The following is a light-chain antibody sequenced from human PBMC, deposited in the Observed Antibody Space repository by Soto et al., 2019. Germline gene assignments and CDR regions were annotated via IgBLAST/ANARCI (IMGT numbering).Light chain of an antibody. Sequence: DIQMTQSPSTLSASVGDRVTITCRASQNVNDWLAWYQQKPGKAPKALIYKVSNLESGVPSRFSGSGSGTEFTLTISSLQPDDFATYYCKQYNTYSWTFGQGTKVESK. CDR2: KVS. J-gene: IGKJ1*01. V-gene: IGKV1-5*03. CDR3: KQYNTYSWT. CDR1: QNVNDW.